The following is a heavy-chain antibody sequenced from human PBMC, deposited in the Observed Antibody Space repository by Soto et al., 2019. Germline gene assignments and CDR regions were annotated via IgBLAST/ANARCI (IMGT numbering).Heavy chain of an antibody. J-gene: IGHJ5*01. CDR1: GLMFSTTD. V-gene: IGHV3-23*01. CDR2: IEGSGTIT. Sequence: GGSLRLSPGPSGLMFSTTDMSWVRQAPGKGLEWVTTIEGSGTITYYADSVRGRFTISRDNSKNTVYLQMDSLTADDTAVYYCVKNSGWFNSWGQGTPVTVSS. D-gene: IGHD3-10*01. CDR3: VKNSGWFNS.